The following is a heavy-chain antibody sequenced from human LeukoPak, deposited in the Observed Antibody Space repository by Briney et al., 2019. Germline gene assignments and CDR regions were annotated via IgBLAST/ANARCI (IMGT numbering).Heavy chain of an antibody. J-gene: IGHJ6*04. V-gene: IGHV3-48*03. CDR3: AELGITMIGGV. D-gene: IGHD3-10*02. Sequence: GGSLRLSCVASGFTFNSYEMNWVRQAPGKGLEWVSYISSSGSTIYYADSVKGRFTISRDNAKNSLYLQMNSLRAEDTAVYYCAELGITMIGGVWGKGTTVTISS. CDR1: GFTFNSYE. CDR2: ISSSGSTI.